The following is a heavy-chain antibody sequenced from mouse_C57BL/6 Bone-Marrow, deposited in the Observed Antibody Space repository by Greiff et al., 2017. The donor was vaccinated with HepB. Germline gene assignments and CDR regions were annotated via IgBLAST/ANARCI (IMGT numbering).Heavy chain of an antibody. J-gene: IGHJ4*01. CDR3: ARGEGYYGSREYYAMDY. CDR1: GYTFTDYY. CDR2: IYPGSGNT. V-gene: IGHV1-76*01. D-gene: IGHD1-1*01. Sequence: QVQLQQSGAELVRPGASVKLSCKASGYTFTDYYINWVKQRPGQGLEWIARIYPGSGNTYYNEKFKGKATLTAEKSSSAAYMQLSSLTSEDSAVYFCARGEGYYGSREYYAMDYWGQGTSVTVSS.